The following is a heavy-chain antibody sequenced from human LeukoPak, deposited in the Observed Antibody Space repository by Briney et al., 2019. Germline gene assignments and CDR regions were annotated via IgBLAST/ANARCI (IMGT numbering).Heavy chain of an antibody. Sequence: PSQTLSLTCTVSGGSISSGGYYWSWIRQHPGKGLEWIGYIYYSGSTYYNPSLKSRVTISVDTSKNQFSLKLSSVTAADTAVYYCARVNSSSWFNYYGMDVWGQGTTVTVSS. CDR2: IYYSGST. V-gene: IGHV4-31*03. J-gene: IGHJ6*02. CDR3: ARVNSSSWFNYYGMDV. D-gene: IGHD6-13*01. CDR1: GGSISSGGYY.